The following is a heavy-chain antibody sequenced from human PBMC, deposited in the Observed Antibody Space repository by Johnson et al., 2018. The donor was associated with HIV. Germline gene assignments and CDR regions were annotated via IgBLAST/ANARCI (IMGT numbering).Heavy chain of an antibody. J-gene: IGHJ3*02. CDR1: GFTFSSYG. CDR2: VHYDGTSK. Sequence: QVQLVESGGGVVRPGRSLRLSCAASGFTFSSYGMHWVRQAPGKGLEWLAFVHYDGTSKYIADSVKGRFTISRDNSKNTLYLQVNSLRPEDTAVYYCAKNKQVWGLLPVDAFDIWGQGTMVTVSS. CDR3: AKNKQVWGLLPVDAFDI. D-gene: IGHD1-26*01. V-gene: IGHV3-30*02.